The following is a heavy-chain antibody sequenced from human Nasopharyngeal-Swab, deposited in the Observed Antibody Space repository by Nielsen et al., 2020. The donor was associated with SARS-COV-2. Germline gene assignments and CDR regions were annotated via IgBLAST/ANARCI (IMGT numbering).Heavy chain of an antibody. D-gene: IGHD4-23*01. Sequence: SVKVSCKASGGTFSSYAISWVRQAPGQGLEWMGGIIPIFGTANYAQKFQGRVTITADESTSTAYMELSSLRSEDTAVYYCASLYGGNSVDYWGQGTLVIVSS. J-gene: IGHJ4*02. V-gene: IGHV1-69*13. CDR3: ASLYGGNSVDY. CDR2: IIPIFGTA. CDR1: GGTFSSYA.